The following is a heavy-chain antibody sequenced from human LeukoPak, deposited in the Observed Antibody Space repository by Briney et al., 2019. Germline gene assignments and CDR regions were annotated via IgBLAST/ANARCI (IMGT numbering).Heavy chain of an antibody. CDR1: GYSISSGYY. J-gene: IGHJ6*03. CDR3: ARSYSNSSDFYYYMDV. V-gene: IGHV4-38-2*02. CDR2: IYHSGST. Sequence: SETLSLTCTVSGYSISSGYYWGWIRQPPGKGLEWIGSIYHSGSTYYNPSLKSRVTISVDTSKNQFSLKLSSVTAADTAVYYCARSYSNSSDFYYYMDVWGKGTMVTVSS. D-gene: IGHD6-6*01.